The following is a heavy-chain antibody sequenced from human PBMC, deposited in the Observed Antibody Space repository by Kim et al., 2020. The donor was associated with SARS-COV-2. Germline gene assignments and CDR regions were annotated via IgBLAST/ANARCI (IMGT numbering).Heavy chain of an antibody. J-gene: IGHJ4*02. Sequence: VSVKSRITINPDTSKNQFSLQLNSVTPEDTAVYYCARNPPYSSSWSGFDYWGQGTLVTVSS. CDR3: ARNPPYSSSWSGFDY. V-gene: IGHV6-1*01. D-gene: IGHD6-13*01.